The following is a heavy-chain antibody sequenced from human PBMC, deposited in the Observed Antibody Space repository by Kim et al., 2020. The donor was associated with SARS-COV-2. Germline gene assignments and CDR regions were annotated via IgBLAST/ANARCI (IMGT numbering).Heavy chain of an antibody. J-gene: IGHJ4*02. CDR3: ATGGFSYQYFDY. Sequence: NYAQKFQGRVTITADESTSTAYMELSSLRSEDTAVYYCATGGFSYQYFDYWGQGTLVTVSS. V-gene: IGHV1-69*01. D-gene: IGHD3-16*01.